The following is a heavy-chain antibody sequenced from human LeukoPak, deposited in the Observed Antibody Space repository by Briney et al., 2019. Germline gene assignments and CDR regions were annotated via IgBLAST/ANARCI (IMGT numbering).Heavy chain of an antibody. CDR2: IKQDGSEK. CDR1: GFTFSSYW. D-gene: IGHD4-17*01. Sequence: GGSLRLSCAASGFTFSSYWMSWVRQAPGKGLEWVANIKQDGSEKYYVDSVKGRFTISRDNAKNSLYLQMNSLRAEDTAVYCRARDTTVTMDAEYFQHWGQGTLVTVSS. V-gene: IGHV3-7*01. CDR3: ARDTTVTMDAEYFQH. J-gene: IGHJ1*01.